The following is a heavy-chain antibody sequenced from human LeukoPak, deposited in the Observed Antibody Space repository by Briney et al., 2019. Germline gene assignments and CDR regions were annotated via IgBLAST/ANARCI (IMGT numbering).Heavy chain of an antibody. CDR1: GYSFTSYG. V-gene: IGHV1-18*01. J-gene: IGHJ4*02. Sequence: ASVKVSCKASGYSFTSYGISWVRQAPGQGLEWMGWINTYNGNTNYAQNVQGRVTMTTDTATGTAYMELRSLRSDDTAVYFCARVITMVRGVILPVSGFDYWGQGTLVTVSS. CDR3: ARVITMVRGVILPVSGFDY. D-gene: IGHD3-10*01. CDR2: INTYNGNT.